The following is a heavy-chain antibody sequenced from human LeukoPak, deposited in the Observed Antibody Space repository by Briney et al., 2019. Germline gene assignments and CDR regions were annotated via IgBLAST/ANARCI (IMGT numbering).Heavy chain of an antibody. CDR2: IYTSGST. V-gene: IGHV4-61*02. CDR1: GGSISSGSYY. J-gene: IGHJ4*02. D-gene: IGHD2-15*01. CDR3: ARAVKGVVAATR. Sequence: SETLSLTCTVSGGSISSGSYYWSWIRQPAGKGLEWIGRIYTSGSTNYNPSLKSRVTISVDTSKNQFSLKLSSVTAADTAVYYCARAVKGVVAATRWGQGTLVTVSS.